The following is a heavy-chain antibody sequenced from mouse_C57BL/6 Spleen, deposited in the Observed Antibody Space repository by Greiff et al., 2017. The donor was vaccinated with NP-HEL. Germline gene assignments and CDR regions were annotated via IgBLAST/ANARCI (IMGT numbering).Heavy chain of an antibody. Sequence: VQLVESGAELVRPGASVKLSCKASGYTFTDYYINWVKQRPGQGLEWIARIYPGSGNTYYNEKFKGKATLTAEKSSSTAYMQLSSLTSEDSAVYFCARSWLRYYAMDYWGQGTSVTVSS. CDR3: ARSWLRYYAMDY. CDR1: GYTFTDYY. D-gene: IGHD2-2*01. CDR2: IYPGSGNT. V-gene: IGHV1-76*01. J-gene: IGHJ4*01.